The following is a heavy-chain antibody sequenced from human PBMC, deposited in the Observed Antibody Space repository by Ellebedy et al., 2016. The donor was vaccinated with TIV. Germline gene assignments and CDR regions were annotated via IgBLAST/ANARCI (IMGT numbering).Heavy chain of an antibody. CDR2: ISTTGNK. Sequence: PGGSLRLSCAASGFTLSNYGMSWVRQAQRKGLEWVSAISTTGNKHYAESVRGRFTISRDNSKNTLYMQMNSLRVEETATYYCATQMWDSNYWGQGTLVTVSS. J-gene: IGHJ4*02. CDR3: ATQMWDSNY. V-gene: IGHV3-23*01. D-gene: IGHD1-26*01. CDR1: GFTLSNYG.